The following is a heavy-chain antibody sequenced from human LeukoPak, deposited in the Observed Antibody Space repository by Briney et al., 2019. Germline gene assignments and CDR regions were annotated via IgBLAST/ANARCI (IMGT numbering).Heavy chain of an antibody. J-gene: IGHJ6*03. D-gene: IGHD6-13*01. CDR3: ARGPGYSSSWAEGYYYYYMDV. CDR2: IYYGGIT. Sequence: SETLSITCTVSGDSLSNYYWSWIRQPPGKGLEWIGYIYYGGITSYNPSLKSRVTISVDTSKNQFSLKLSSVTAADTAVYYCARGPGYSSSWAEGYYYYYMDVWGKGTTVTISS. CDR1: GDSLSNYY. V-gene: IGHV4-59*01.